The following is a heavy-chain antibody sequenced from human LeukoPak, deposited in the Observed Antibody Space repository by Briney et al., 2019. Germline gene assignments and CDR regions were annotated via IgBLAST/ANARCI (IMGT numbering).Heavy chain of an antibody. V-gene: IGHV6-1*01. J-gene: IGHJ4*02. CDR2: TYYRSKWYN. CDR1: GDSVSSNSAA. D-gene: IGHD3-22*01. CDR3: ARAPEAYDSCGCDY. Sequence: SQTLSLTCAISGDSVSSNSAAWNWIRQSPSRGLEWLGRTYYRSKWYNDYALSVKSRITINPVTAKNHFSLQLQSVTPEDTAVYYCARAPEAYDSCGCDYWGQGALVTVSS.